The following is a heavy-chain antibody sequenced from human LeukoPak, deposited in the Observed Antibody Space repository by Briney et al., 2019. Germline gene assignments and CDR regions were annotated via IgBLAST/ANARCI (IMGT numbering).Heavy chain of an antibody. V-gene: IGHV4-38-2*02. CDR2: IYHSGST. Sequence: SETLSLTCTVSGYSISSGYYWGWIRQPPGKGLEWIGSIYHSGSTYYNPSLKSRVTISVDTSKNQFSLKLSSVTAADTAVYYCARVRSGYDSVSGDAFDIWGQGTMVTVSS. D-gene: IGHD5-12*01. J-gene: IGHJ3*02. CDR1: GYSISSGYY. CDR3: ARVRSGYDSVSGDAFDI.